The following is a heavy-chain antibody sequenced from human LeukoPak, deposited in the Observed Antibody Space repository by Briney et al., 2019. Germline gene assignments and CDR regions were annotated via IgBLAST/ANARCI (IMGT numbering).Heavy chain of an antibody. CDR2: INHSGST. J-gene: IGHJ4*02. V-gene: IGHV4-34*01. CDR3: ASVSSPFRRHRAYYFDY. CDR1: GGSFSGNY. D-gene: IGHD6-6*01. Sequence: SETLSLTCAVYGGSFSGNYWSWIRQPPGTGLEWIGEINHSGSTNYNPSLKSRVTISVHTSKNQSSLKRSSVTAADTAVYYCASVSSPFRRHRAYYFDYWGQGTLVTVSS.